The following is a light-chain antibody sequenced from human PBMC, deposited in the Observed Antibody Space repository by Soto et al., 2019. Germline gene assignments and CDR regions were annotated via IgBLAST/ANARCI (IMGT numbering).Light chain of an antibody. J-gene: IGLJ2*01. Sequence: QSVLTQPASVSGSPGQSISISCAGTSSDVGTYNYVSWYQQLPGKAPKLIIYDVTNRPSGISSRFSGSKSANTASLTISGRQADDEGDYYCSSYARSDTVVFGGGTKLTVL. CDR1: SSDVGTYNY. CDR3: SSYARSDTVV. CDR2: DVT. V-gene: IGLV2-14*03.